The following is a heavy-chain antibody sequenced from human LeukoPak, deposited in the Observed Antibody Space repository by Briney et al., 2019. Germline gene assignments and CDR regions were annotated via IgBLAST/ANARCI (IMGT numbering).Heavy chain of an antibody. J-gene: IGHJ3*02. Sequence: SQTVSLTCTVSGGSISSGGYYWSWIRQHPGKGLEWIGYIYYSGSTYYNPSLKSRVTISVDTSKNQFSLKLSSVTAADTAVYYCARTYGSGSYSSAFDIWGQGTMVTVSS. CDR1: GGSISSGGYY. CDR2: IYYSGST. CDR3: ARTYGSGSYSSAFDI. D-gene: IGHD3-10*01. V-gene: IGHV4-31*03.